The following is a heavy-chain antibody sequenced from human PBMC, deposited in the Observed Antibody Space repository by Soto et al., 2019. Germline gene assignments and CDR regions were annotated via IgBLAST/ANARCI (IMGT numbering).Heavy chain of an antibody. V-gene: IGHV5-51*01. CDR1: GYSFTSYW. Sequence: GESLKISCKGSGYSFTSYWIGWVRQMPGKGLEWMGIIYPGDSDTRYSPSFQGQVTISADKSISTAYLQWSSLKASDTAMYYCARRQYCSGGSCYLRGGHDIWGQGAMVTVSS. CDR3: ARRQYCSGGSCYLRGGHDI. J-gene: IGHJ3*02. CDR2: IYPGDSDT. D-gene: IGHD2-15*01.